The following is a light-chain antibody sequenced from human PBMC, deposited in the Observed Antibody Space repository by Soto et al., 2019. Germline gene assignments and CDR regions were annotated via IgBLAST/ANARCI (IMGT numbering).Light chain of an antibody. CDR2: DAS. Sequence: DIQVTQSPATLSAFVGDRVTISCRARQSIGTWLAWYQQKPGKAPKLLIYDASTLESGVPSRFSGSGSGTEFTLNISSLQPEDVATYYFQEYNSYPVSFGQGTRLDI. CDR1: QSIGTW. V-gene: IGKV1-5*01. CDR3: QEYNSYPVS. J-gene: IGKJ5*01.